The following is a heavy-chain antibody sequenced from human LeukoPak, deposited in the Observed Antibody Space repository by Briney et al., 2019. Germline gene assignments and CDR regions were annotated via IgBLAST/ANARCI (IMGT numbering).Heavy chain of an antibody. J-gene: IGHJ4*02. CDR1: GYTFSTYA. V-gene: IGHV1-3*01. D-gene: IGHD2-2*01. Sequence: ASVKVSCKTSGYTFSTYAIQWVRQAPGQRLEWMEWINGGDGNTKFSQKFQGRVTITRDTSASSSYMELSSLRSEDTAVYYCARSYIVVVPAVYFDYWGQGTLVTVSS. CDR2: INGGDGNT. CDR3: ARSYIVVVPAVYFDY.